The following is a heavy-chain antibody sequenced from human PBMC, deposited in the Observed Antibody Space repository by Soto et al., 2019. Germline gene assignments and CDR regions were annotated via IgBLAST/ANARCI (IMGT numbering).Heavy chain of an antibody. Sequence: GSLRLSCAASGFNFRSYDMHWVRQSTGKGLEWVSGIGISGDTFYLGSVKGRFTISGENAKNSLNLQMNDLRVGDTAVSYCVRVSGVSLPNDYGLGGWGQRSTFPISS. J-gene: IGHJ6*01. CDR2: IGISGDT. CDR3: VRVSGVSLPNDYGLGG. V-gene: IGHV3-13*01. CDR1: GFNFRSYD. D-gene: IGHD3-10*01.